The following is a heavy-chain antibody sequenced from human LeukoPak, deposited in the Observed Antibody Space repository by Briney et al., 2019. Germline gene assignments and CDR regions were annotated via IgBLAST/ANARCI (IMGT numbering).Heavy chain of an antibody. J-gene: IGHJ6*02. D-gene: IGHD6-19*01. CDR2: IDPSDSYT. Sequence: GESLKISCQGSGYSFTSYWINWVRQMPGKGLEWMGRIDPSDSYTNHSPSFQGHVTISADKSLSTAYLQWSSLKASDTAMYYCARQISGSYGMDVWGQGTTVTVSS. CDR3: ARQISGSYGMDV. V-gene: IGHV5-10-1*01. CDR1: GYSFTSYW.